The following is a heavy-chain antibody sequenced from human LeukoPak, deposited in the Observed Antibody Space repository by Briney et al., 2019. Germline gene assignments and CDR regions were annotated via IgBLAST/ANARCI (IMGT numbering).Heavy chain of an antibody. V-gene: IGHV1-18*01. D-gene: IGHD5-24*01. CDR3: ARDGDGYTNGNFDY. CDR1: GYTFTSYG. J-gene: IGHJ4*02. CDR2: ISAYNGNT. Sequence: ASVKVSCTASGYTFTSYGIGWVRQAPGQGLEWMGWISAYNGNTNYAQKLQGRVTMTTDTSTSTAYMELRSLRSDDTAVYFCARDGDGYTNGNFDYWGQGTLVTVSS.